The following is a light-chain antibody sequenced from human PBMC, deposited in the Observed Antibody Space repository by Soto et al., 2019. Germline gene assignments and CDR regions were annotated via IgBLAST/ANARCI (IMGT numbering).Light chain of an antibody. CDR3: QQYYTTPWT. CDR2: DAS. CDR1: QSISSW. V-gene: IGKV1-5*01. Sequence: DIQMTQSPSTLSASVGDRVTITCRASQSISSWLAWFQQKPGKAPKLLMYDASSLESGVPDRFSGSGSGTDFTLTISSLQAEDVAVYYCQQYYTTPWTFGQGTKVDIK. J-gene: IGKJ1*01.